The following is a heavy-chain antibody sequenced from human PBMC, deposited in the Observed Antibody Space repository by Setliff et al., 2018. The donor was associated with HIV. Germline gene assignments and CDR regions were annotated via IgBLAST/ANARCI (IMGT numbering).Heavy chain of an antibody. V-gene: IGHV4-34*01. CDR3: ARHMLYDSSGYTHAYFDY. Sequence: PSETLSLTCAVYGGSFSGYYWSWIRQPPGKGLEWIGEINHSGSTNYNPSLKSRVTISTDMSKKGFSLRLTSVTVADTAVYYCARHMLYDSSGYTHAYFDYWGQGTLVTVSS. CDR1: GGSFSGYY. D-gene: IGHD3-22*01. J-gene: IGHJ4*02. CDR2: INHSGST.